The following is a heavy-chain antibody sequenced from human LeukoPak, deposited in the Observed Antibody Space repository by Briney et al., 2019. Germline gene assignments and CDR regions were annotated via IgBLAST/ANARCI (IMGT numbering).Heavy chain of an antibody. CDR1: GGSISSYY. CDR2: INHSGST. Sequence: SETLSLTCTVSGGSISSYYWSWIRQPPGKGLEWIGEINHSGSTNYNPSLKSRVTISVDTSKNQFSLKLSSVTAADTAVYYCARDPKDFYDTSNYLYFDYWGRGTLVTVSS. J-gene: IGHJ4*02. CDR3: ARDPKDFYDTSNYLYFDY. D-gene: IGHD3-22*01. V-gene: IGHV4-34*01.